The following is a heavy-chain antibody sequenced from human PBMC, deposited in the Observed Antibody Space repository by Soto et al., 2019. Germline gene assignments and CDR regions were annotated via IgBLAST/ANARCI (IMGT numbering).Heavy chain of an antibody. CDR2: IYYNGNT. CDR3: ARARLRAVYAFDF. CDR1: GVSITSGAYY. D-gene: IGHD4-17*01. V-gene: IGHV4-31*03. Sequence: QVQLQESGPGLVKPSQTLSLTCTLSGVSITSGAYYWTWVRQHPGKGLQWIGYIYYNGNTYVSPSRKSRLTISINTSKNQFSLKLGSVTAADTAMYYCARARLRAVYAFDFWGQGTMVTVSS. J-gene: IGHJ3*01.